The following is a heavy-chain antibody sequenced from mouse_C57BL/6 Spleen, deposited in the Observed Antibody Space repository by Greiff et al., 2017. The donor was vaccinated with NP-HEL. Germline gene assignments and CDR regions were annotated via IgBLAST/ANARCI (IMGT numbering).Heavy chain of an antibody. CDR3: TRDYYDYFDY. Sequence: EVMLVESGGGLVKPGGSLKLSCAASGFTFSDYGMHWVRQAPEKGLEWVAYISSGSSTIYYADTVKGRFTISRDNAKNTLFLQMTSRRSEDTAMYYCTRDYYDYFDYWGQGTTLTVSS. CDR2: ISSGSSTI. V-gene: IGHV5-17*01. D-gene: IGHD2-4*01. J-gene: IGHJ2*01. CDR1: GFTFSDYG.